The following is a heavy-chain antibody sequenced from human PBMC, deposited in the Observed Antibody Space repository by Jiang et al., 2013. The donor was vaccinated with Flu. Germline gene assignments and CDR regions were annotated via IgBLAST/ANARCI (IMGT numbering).Heavy chain of an antibody. D-gene: IGHD6-13*01. CDR2: ISYDGSNK. V-gene: IGHV3-30*04. Sequence: VQLLESGGGVVQPGRSLRLSCAASGFTFSSYAMHWVRQAPGKGLEWVAVISYDGSNKYYADSVKGRFTISRDNSKNTLYLQMNSLRAEDTAVYYCARVDGSSSSPETIDYWGQGTLVTVSS. J-gene: IGHJ4*02. CDR1: GFTFSSYA. CDR3: ARVDGSSSSPETIDY.